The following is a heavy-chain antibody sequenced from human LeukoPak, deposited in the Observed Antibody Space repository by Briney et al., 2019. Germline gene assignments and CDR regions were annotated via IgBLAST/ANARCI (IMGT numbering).Heavy chain of an antibody. CDR3: AKDKAAASFYYMDV. CDR2: IRYDGSNK. D-gene: IGHD6-13*01. V-gene: IGHV3-30*02. J-gene: IGHJ6*03. Sequence: GGSLRLSCAVSGFAFGSEAMSWVRQAPGKGLEWVAFIRYDGSNKYYADSVKGRFTISRDNSKNTLYLQMNSLRAEDTAVYYCAKDKAAASFYYMDVWGKGTTVTVSS. CDR1: GFAFGSEA.